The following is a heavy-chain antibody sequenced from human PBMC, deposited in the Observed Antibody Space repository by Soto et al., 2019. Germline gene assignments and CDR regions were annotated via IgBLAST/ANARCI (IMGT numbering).Heavy chain of an antibody. CDR2: MNPNSGNT. D-gene: IGHD3-16*01. J-gene: IGHJ4*02. V-gene: IGHV1-8*01. CDR1: GYTFTSYD. CDR3: ARGRRFGYGY. Sequence: QVQLVQSGAEVKKPGASVKVSCKASGYTFTSYDINWVRQATGQGLEWMGWMNPNSGNTGYPQKFQXXVXMXXNTSISTAYMELSSLRSEDTAVYYCARGRRFGYGYWGQGTLVTVSS.